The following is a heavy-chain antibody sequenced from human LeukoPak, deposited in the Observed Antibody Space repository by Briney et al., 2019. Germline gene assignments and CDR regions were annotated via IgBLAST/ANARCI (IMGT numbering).Heavy chain of an antibody. CDR2: ISSSSSYI. V-gene: IGHV3-21*01. CDR1: GFTFGSYS. Sequence: GGSLRLSXAASGFTFGSYSMNWVRQSPGKGLEWVSSISSSSSYIYYADSVKGRFTISRDNAKNSLYLQMNSLRAEDTAVYYCARDLVWEMATIRGSIDYWGQGTLVTVSS. CDR3: ARDLVWEMATIRGSIDY. D-gene: IGHD5-24*01. J-gene: IGHJ4*02.